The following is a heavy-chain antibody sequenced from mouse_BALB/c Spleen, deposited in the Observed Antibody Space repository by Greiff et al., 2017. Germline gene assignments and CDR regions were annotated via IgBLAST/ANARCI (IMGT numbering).Heavy chain of an antibody. D-gene: IGHD2-1*01. CDR3: ARWSYYGNHWYFDV. Sequence: EVQLQQSGAELVKPGASVKLSCTASGFNIKDTYMHWVKQRPEQGLEWIGRIDPANGNTKYDPKFQGKATITADTSSNTAYLQLSSLTSEDTAVYYCARWSYYGNHWYFDVWGAGTTVTVSS. CDR2: IDPANGNT. J-gene: IGHJ1*01. CDR1: GFNIKDTY. V-gene: IGHV14-3*02.